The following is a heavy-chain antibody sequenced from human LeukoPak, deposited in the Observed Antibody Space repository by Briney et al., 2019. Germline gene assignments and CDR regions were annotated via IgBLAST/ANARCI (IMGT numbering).Heavy chain of an antibody. Sequence: PSQTLSLTCAVSGGSISSGGYSWSWIRQPPGKGLEWIGYIYLSGSTYYTPSLKSRVTISVDRSKNQFSLKLSSVTAADTAVYYCARNGPHYYDKSGYLDSWGQGTLVTVSS. J-gene: IGHJ4*02. D-gene: IGHD3-22*01. CDR1: GGSISSGGYS. CDR2: IYLSGST. CDR3: ARNGPHYYDKSGYLDS. V-gene: IGHV4-30-2*01.